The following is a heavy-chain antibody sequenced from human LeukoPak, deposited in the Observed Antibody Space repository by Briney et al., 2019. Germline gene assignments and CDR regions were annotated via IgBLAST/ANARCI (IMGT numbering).Heavy chain of an antibody. D-gene: IGHD7-27*01. V-gene: IGHV3-23*01. CDR3: ARDLAWGAFDY. J-gene: IGHJ4*02. CDR1: GFTFSSYA. CDR2: ISPRGGGT. Sequence: GGSLRLSCAASGFTFSSYAMSWVRQAPGKGLEWLSGISPRGGGTYYADSVKGRFTISRDDSKNMLSLQMNSLRVEDTAVYYCARDLAWGAFDYWGQGALVTVSS.